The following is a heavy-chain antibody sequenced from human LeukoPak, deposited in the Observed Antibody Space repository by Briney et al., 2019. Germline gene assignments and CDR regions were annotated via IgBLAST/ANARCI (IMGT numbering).Heavy chain of an antibody. D-gene: IGHD3-10*01. J-gene: IGHJ4*02. V-gene: IGHV1-69*04. Sequence: GASVKVSCKASGGTFSSYAISWVRQAPGRGLEWMGRIIPILGIANYAQKFQGRVTITADKSTSTAYMELSSLRSEDTAVYYCARVQGDGSGRPTMPWAYYFDYWGQGTLVTVSS. CDR3: ARVQGDGSGRPTMPWAYYFDY. CDR1: GGTFSSYA. CDR2: IIPILGIA.